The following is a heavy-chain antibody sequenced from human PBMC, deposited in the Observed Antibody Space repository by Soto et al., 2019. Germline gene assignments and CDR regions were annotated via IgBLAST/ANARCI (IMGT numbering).Heavy chain of an antibody. V-gene: IGHV1-18*01. CDR3: ARDVEYCSGGSCYSNYYGMDV. J-gene: IGHJ6*02. CDR2: ISAYNGNT. CDR1: GYTFTSYG. Sequence: GASVKVSCKASGYTFTSYGISWVRQAPGQGLEWMGWISAYNGNTNYAQKLQGRVTMTTDTSTSTAYMELRSLRSDDTAVYYCARDVEYCSGGSCYSNYYGMDVWGQGTTVTVSS. D-gene: IGHD2-15*01.